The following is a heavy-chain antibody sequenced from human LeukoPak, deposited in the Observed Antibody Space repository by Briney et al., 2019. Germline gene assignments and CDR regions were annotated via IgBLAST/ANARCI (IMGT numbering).Heavy chain of an antibody. J-gene: IGHJ3*02. Sequence: PGGSLRLSCAASGFTFSSYWMSWVRQAPGKGLEWVANIKQDGSEKYYVDSVKGRFTISRDNAKNSLYLQMNSLRAEDTAVYYCARVYGGSLYDAFDIWGQGTMVTVSS. CDR2: IKQDGSEK. CDR3: ARVYGGSLYDAFDI. CDR1: GFTFSSYW. V-gene: IGHV3-7*01. D-gene: IGHD4-23*01.